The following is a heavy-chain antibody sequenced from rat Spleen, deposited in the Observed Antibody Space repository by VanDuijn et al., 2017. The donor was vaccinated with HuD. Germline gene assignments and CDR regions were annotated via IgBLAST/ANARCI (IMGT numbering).Heavy chain of an antibody. Sequence: QVQLKESGPGLVQPSQTLSLTCTVSGFSLTTNGVNWVRQPPGKGLEWIATVSSGGFTYYNSTFSSRLSISRDTSRSQVFLKMNNLQTEDTATYYCARDGYTLFDYWGQGVMVTVSS. CDR2: VSSGGFT. D-gene: IGHD1-6*01. CDR1: GFSLTTNG. V-gene: IGHV2S12*01. CDR3: ARDGYTLFDY. J-gene: IGHJ2*01.